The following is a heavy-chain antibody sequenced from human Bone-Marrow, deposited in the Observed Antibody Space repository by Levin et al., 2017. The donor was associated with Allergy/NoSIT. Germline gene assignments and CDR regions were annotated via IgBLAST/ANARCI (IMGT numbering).Heavy chain of an antibody. V-gene: IGHV1-2*02. CDR1: GYTFTGYY. CDR3: ARGLREFGSGKYFFDY. Sequence: GASVKVSCKTYGYTFTGYYIHWVRQAPGQGPEWMGWINPHSGDTDSAQRFQGRVSMTRDTSISTAYLDLSSLQSDDTAVFFCARGLREFGSGKYFFDYWGQGSLVTVSA. CDR2: INPHSGDT. D-gene: IGHD3-10*01. J-gene: IGHJ4*02.